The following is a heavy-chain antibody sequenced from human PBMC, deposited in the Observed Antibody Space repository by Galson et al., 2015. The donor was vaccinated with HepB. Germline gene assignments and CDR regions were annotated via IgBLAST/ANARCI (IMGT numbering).Heavy chain of an antibody. J-gene: IGHJ4*02. CDR1: GFTFRSYW. CDR3: ATLLKQWLVRFFYY. D-gene: IGHD6-19*01. V-gene: IGHV3-7*01. Sequence: SLRLSCAASGFTFRSYWMRWVRQAPGKGLEWVANIKQDGSKQYYVDSVKGRFTISRDNAKNSLYLQMNSLGAEDTAVYYCATLLKQWLVRFFYYWGQGTLVTVSS. CDR2: IKQDGSKQ.